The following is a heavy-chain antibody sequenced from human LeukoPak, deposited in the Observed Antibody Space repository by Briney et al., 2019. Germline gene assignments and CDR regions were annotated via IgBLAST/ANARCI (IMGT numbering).Heavy chain of an antibody. Sequence: ASVKVSCKVSGHTLSEVAMHWVRQAPGKGLEWMGGFDPEHGEAVFPQTFEDRVTLTEDTSTDIAYMELNSLRAEDTAVYYCAKVGSGSYSQFDYWGQGTLVTVSS. V-gene: IGHV1-24*01. D-gene: IGHD1-26*01. CDR3: AKVGSGSYSQFDY. CDR2: FDPEHGEA. J-gene: IGHJ4*02. CDR1: GHTLSEVA.